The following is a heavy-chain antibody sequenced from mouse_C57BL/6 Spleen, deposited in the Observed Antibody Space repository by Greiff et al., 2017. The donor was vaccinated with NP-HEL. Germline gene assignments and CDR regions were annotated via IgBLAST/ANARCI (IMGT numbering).Heavy chain of an antibody. CDR1: GYTFTSYW. Sequence: QVQLQQSGAELVKPGASVKMSCKASGYTFTSYWITWVKQRPGQGLEWIGDIYPGSGSTNYNEKFKSKATLTVDTSSSTAYMQLSSLTSEDSAVYYWARGIYYVYYYAMDYWGQGTSVTVSS. V-gene: IGHV1-55*01. CDR3: ARGIYYVYYYAMDY. J-gene: IGHJ4*01. D-gene: IGHD2-1*01. CDR2: IYPGSGST.